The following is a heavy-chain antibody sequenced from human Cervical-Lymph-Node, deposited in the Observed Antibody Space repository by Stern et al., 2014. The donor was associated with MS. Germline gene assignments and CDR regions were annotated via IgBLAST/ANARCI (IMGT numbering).Heavy chain of an antibody. CDR2: IYCDDDK. V-gene: IGHV2-5*02. D-gene: IGHD6-6*01. Sequence: QVTLKESGPTLVKPTQTLTLTCTFSGFSLTTSGVGVGWIRQPPGKALECLSLIYCDDDKRYSPSLKIRITVTKVTSKNAVVLLLTNMDPMDTGTYYCTPFDYTSSSLDYWGQGTLVTVSS. J-gene: IGHJ4*02. CDR1: GFSLTTSGVG. CDR3: TPFDYTSSSLDY.